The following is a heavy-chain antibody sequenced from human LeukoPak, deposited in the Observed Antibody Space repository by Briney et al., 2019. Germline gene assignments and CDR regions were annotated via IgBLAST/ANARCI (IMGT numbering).Heavy chain of an antibody. Sequence: GGSLRLSCAASGFTFSSYSMNWVRQAPGKGLEWVSYISSSSSTIYYADSVKGRFTISRDNAKNSLYLQMNSLRAEDTAVYYCASLIYYDAFDIWGQGTMVTVSS. CDR1: GFTFSSYS. CDR3: ASLIYYDAFDI. V-gene: IGHV3-48*01. J-gene: IGHJ3*02. CDR2: ISSSSSTI. D-gene: IGHD3-10*01.